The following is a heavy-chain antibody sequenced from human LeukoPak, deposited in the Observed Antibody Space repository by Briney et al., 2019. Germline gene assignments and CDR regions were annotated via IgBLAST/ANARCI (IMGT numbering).Heavy chain of an antibody. V-gene: IGHV3-30-3*01. CDR3: ARDTGYSSSFAFDI. D-gene: IGHD6-6*01. CDR1: GFTFSSYA. CDR2: ISYDGSNK. Sequence: GGSLRLSCAASGFTFSSYAMHWVRQAPGKGLEWVAVISYDGSNKYYADSVKGRFTISRDNSKNTLYLQMNSLRAEDTAVYYCARDTGYSSSFAFDIWGQGTMVTVSS. J-gene: IGHJ3*02.